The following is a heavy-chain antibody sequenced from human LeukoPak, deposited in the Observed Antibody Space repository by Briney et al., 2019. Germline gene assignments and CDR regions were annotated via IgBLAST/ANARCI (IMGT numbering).Heavy chain of an antibody. CDR2: IYYSGST. Sequence: SETLSLTCTVSGGSISSYYWSWIRQPPGKGLEWTGYIYYSGSTNYNPSLKSRVTISVDTSKNQFSLKLSSVTAADTAVYYRARHGEDVTTAYYYYMDVWGKGTTVTVSS. CDR3: ARHGEDVTTAYYYYMDV. D-gene: IGHD4-17*01. J-gene: IGHJ6*03. V-gene: IGHV4-59*01. CDR1: GGSISSYY.